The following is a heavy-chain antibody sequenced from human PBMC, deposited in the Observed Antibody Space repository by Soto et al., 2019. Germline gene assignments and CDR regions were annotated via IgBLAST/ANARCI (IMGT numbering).Heavy chain of an antibody. D-gene: IGHD6-13*01. CDR2: IGGSGGST. J-gene: IGHJ1*01. CDR3: AKENGSSWEIEYFQH. CDR1: GFTFSSYA. Sequence: GGSLRLSCAASGFTFSSYAMSWVRQAPGKGLEWVSAIGGSGGSTYYADSVKGRFTISRDNSKNTLYLQMNSLRAEDTAVYYCAKENGSSWEIEYFQHWGQGTLVTVSS. V-gene: IGHV3-23*01.